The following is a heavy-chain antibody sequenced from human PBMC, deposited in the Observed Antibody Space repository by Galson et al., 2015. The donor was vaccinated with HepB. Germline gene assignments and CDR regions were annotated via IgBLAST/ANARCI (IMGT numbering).Heavy chain of an antibody. CDR1: GDSVSSHSAA. Sequence: CAISGDSVSSHSAAWNWIRQSPSRGLEWLGRTYYRSKWYNDYAVSVKSRITINPDTSKNQFSLKLSSVTAADTAVYYCARGWRARDYYYYYMDVWGKGTTVTVSS. V-gene: IGHV6-1*01. CDR2: TYYRSKWYN. J-gene: IGHJ6*03. D-gene: IGHD5-24*01. CDR3: ARGWRARDYYYYYMDV.